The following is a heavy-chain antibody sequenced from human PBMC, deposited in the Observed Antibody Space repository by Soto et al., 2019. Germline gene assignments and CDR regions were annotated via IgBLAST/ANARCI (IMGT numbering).Heavy chain of an antibody. J-gene: IGHJ4*02. CDR3: ARDPQTYYYDSSGYFDP. D-gene: IGHD3-22*01. Sequence: ASVKVSCKASGYTFTSYYMHWVRQAPGQGLEWMGIINPSGGSTSYAQKFQGRVTMTRDTSTSTVYMELSSLRSEDTAVYYCARDPQTYYYDSSGYFDPWGQGTLVTVSS. V-gene: IGHV1-46*01. CDR2: INPSGGST. CDR1: GYTFTSYY.